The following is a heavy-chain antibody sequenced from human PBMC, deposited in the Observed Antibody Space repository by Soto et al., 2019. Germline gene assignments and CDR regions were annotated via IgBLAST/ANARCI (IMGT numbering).Heavy chain of an antibody. CDR3: ARDLFDYRTAGYGMDV. CDR2: MSDDGSDK. V-gene: IGHV3-30-3*01. D-gene: IGHD4-4*01. J-gene: IGHJ6*02. CDR1: GFTVSRFA. Sequence: QVQLVESGGGVVQPGRSLRLSCAASGFTVSRFAVHWVRQAPGKGLEWVAVMSDDGSDKNYGDSVQGRFTISRDNSKNTLYLQMNSLRGEDTAVYYWARDLFDYRTAGYGMDVWGQGTTVTVSS.